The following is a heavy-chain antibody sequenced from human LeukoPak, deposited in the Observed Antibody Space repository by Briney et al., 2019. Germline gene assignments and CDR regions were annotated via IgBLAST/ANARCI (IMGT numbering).Heavy chain of an antibody. CDR2: IYWNDDK. CDR1: GFSLSTSGVG. Sequence: SGPTLVNPTQTLTLTCTFSGFSLSTSGVGVGWIRQPPGKALEWLALIYWNDDKRYSPPLKSMLTVTKDTSKNQVVLTMTNMDPVDTATYYCAHSLYYGSGSYYNEYWGQGTLVTVSS. CDR3: AHSLYYGSGSYYNEY. J-gene: IGHJ4*02. V-gene: IGHV2-5*01. D-gene: IGHD3-10*01.